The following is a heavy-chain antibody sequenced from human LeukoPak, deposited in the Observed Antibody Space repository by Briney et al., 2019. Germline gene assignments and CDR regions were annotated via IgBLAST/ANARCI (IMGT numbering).Heavy chain of an antibody. J-gene: IGHJ3*02. D-gene: IGHD3-22*01. CDR3: ARADSSGYYGAFDI. CDR2: ITPFNGNT. CDR1: GYTFTYRY. V-gene: IGHV1-45*02. Sequence: AASVKVSCKASGYTFTYRYLHWVRQAPGQALEWMGWITPFNGNTNYAQKFQDRVTITRDRSMSTAYMELSSLRSEDTAMYYCARADSSGYYGAFDIWGQGTMVTVSS.